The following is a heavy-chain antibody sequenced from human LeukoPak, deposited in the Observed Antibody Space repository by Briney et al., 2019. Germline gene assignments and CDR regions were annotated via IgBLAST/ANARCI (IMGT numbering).Heavy chain of an antibody. D-gene: IGHD1-1*01. Sequence: PGRSLRLSCAASGFVFSGYGMHWVRQAPGKGQEWVAVIWYDGSKKYYADSVKGRFTISRDNSKNTLYLHMNSLRAEDTAVYYCARWDGTEQTFDYWGQGTLVTVSS. CDR3: ARWDGTEQTFDY. V-gene: IGHV3-33*01. CDR2: IWYDGSKK. CDR1: GFVFSGYG. J-gene: IGHJ4*02.